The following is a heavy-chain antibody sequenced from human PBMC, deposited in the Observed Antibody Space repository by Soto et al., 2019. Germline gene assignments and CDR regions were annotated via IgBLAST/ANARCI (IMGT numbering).Heavy chain of an antibody. CDR1: GGSISSYY. Sequence: PSETLSLTCTVSGGSISSYYWSWIRQPPGKGLEWIGYIYYSGSTNYNPSLKSRVTISVDTSKNQFSLKLSSVTAADTAVYYCARDPVVGPYFDDWGQGTLVTVSS. D-gene: IGHD2-15*01. J-gene: IGHJ4*02. V-gene: IGHV4-59*01. CDR3: ARDPVVGPYFDD. CDR2: IYYSGST.